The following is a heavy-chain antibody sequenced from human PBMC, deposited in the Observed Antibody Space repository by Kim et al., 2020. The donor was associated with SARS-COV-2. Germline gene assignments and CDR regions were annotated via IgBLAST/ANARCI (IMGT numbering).Heavy chain of an antibody. D-gene: IGHD3-10*01. CDR3: ATGATTNYYGSGSYYDY. V-gene: IGHV5-51*01. CDR2: IYPGDSDT. CDR1: GYSFTSYW. Sequence: GESLKISCKGSGYSFTSYWIGWVRQMPGKGLEWMGIIYPGDSDTRYSPSFQGQFTISADKSISTAYLQWSSLKASDTAMYYCATGATTNYYGSGSYYDYWGQGTLVTVSS. J-gene: IGHJ4*02.